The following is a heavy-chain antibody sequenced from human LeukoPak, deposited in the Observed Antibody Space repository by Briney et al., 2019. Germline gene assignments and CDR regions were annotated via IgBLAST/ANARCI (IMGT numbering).Heavy chain of an antibody. V-gene: IGHV3-23*01. CDR1: GFTFSSYA. D-gene: IGHD3-22*01. J-gene: IGHJ4*02. Sequence: GGSLRLGWAASGFTFSSYAMSWVRQSAGKWLEWVPAISGSCGNTYSADSVKGRCTISRDHSLQTLFLHMNSLRAEDTAVYYCARGMSATSGYLELEYWGQGALVTVST. CDR2: ISGSCGNT. CDR3: ARGMSATSGYLELEY.